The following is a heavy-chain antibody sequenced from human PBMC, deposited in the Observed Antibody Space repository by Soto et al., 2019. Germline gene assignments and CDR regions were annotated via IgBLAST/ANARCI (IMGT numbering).Heavy chain of an antibody. D-gene: IGHD3-10*01. CDR3: ANDGGAKLHYYYYGMDV. CDR1: GFTFSNYG. J-gene: IGHJ6*02. Sequence: QVQLVESGGGVVQPGRSLRLSCAASGFTFSNYGMHWIRQAPGKGLEWMAVTSYDGAIEYYADSVKGRLTISRDNSKNTLYLQVNSLRADDTAIYYCANDGGAKLHYYYYGMDVWGQGTSVTVSS. V-gene: IGHV3-30*18. CDR2: TSYDGAIE.